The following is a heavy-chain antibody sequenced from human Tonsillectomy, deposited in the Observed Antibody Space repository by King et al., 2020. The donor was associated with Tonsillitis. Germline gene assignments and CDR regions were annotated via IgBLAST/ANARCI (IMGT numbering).Heavy chain of an antibody. V-gene: IGHV4-39*01. J-gene: IGHJ5*02. Sequence: QLQESGPGLVKPSETLSLTCTVSGGSISSSNYYWGWIRQQSPGKGLEWIGTINYTGDTYYNPSLKSRVTISVDTSKNQFSLKLTSVTAADTAVYYCATPDASGNWFDPWGQGTLVTVSS. D-gene: IGHD3-10*01. CDR2: INYTGDT. CDR1: GGSISSSNYY. CDR3: ATPDASGNWFDP.